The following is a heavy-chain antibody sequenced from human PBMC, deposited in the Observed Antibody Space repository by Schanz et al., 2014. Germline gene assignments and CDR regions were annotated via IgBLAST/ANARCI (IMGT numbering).Heavy chain of an antibody. Sequence: QVQLVQSGAEVKKPGASVKVSCKTSGYTFSNDDINWVRQAPGQGLEWMGRIISILGIPNYAQKFQGRVTFTADKSTSTAYMELSSLKSEDTAVYYCARGPLGTSPWGQGTLVTVSA. V-gene: IGHV1-69*04. J-gene: IGHJ5*02. CDR2: IISILGIP. D-gene: IGHD5-12*01. CDR1: GYTFSNDD. CDR3: ARGPLGTSP.